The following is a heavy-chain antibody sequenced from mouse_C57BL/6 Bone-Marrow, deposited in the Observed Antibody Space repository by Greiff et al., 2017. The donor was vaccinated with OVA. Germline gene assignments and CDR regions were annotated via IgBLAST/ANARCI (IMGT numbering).Heavy chain of an antibody. CDR2: IDPNSGGT. Sequence: QVQLQQPGAELVKPGASVKLSCKASGYTFTSYWMHWVKQRPGRGLEWIGRIDPNSGGTKYNEKFKSKATLTVDKPSSTAYMQLSSLTSEGSVVYNSARGVRVTDWYFDVWGTGTTGTVSS. V-gene: IGHV1-72*01. J-gene: IGHJ1*03. CDR3: ARGVRVTDWYFDV. D-gene: IGHD2-13*01. CDR1: GYTFTSYW.